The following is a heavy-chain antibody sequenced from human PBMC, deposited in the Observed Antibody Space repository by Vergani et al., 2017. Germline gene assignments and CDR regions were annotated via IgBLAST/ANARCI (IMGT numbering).Heavy chain of an antibody. CDR3: AKGRPFLGGSYFSSALDY. CDR2: ISGSGGST. V-gene: IGHV3-23*01. CDR1: GFTFSSYA. D-gene: IGHD1-26*01. Sequence: EVQLLESGGGLVQPGGSLRLSCAASGFTFSSYAMSWVRQAPGKGLEGVSAISGSGGSTYYADSVKGRFTISRDNSKNKLYLQMNSLRAEDPAVYYCAKGRPFLGGSYFSSALDYWGQGTLVTVSS. J-gene: IGHJ4*02.